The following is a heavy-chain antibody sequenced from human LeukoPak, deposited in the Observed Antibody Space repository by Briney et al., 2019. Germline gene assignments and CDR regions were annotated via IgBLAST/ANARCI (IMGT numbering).Heavy chain of an antibody. J-gene: IGHJ5*02. CDR3: ARSYTYWFDP. CDR2: IYSSGST. D-gene: IGHD1-14*01. CDR1: GGSISRYY. Sequence: SETLSLTCTVSGGSISRYYWNWIRQPPGKGLEWIGYIYSSGSTTYNPSLKSRVTISVDTSKNQFSLKLSSVTAADTAVYYCARSYTYWFDPWGQGTLVTVSS. V-gene: IGHV4-4*09.